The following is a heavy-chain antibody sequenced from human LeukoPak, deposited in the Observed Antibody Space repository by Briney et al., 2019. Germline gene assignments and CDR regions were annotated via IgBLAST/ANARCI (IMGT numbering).Heavy chain of an antibody. CDR1: GYTFTSYD. D-gene: IGHD3-10*01. V-gene: IGHV1-8*01. CDR3: AREGQASRGVNDY. Sequence: ASVKVSCKASGYTFTSYDINWVRQATGQGLEWMGWMNPNSGNTGYAQKFQGRDTMTRNTSISTAYMELSSLRSEDTAVYYCAREGQASRGVNDYWGQGTLVTVSS. J-gene: IGHJ4*02. CDR2: MNPNSGNT.